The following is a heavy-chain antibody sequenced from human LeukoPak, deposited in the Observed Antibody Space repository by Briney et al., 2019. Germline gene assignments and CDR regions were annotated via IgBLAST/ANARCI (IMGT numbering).Heavy chain of an antibody. J-gene: IGHJ4*02. CDR1: GYTFTSYY. V-gene: IGHV1-46*01. D-gene: IGHD3-22*01. CDR3: AVNYDSSGYYPNFDY. CDR2: INPSGGST. Sequence: ASVKVSCKASGYTFTSYYMHWVRQAPGQGLEWMEIINPSGGSTSYAQKFQGRVTMTRDTSTSTVYMELSSLRSEDTAVYYCAVNYDSSGYYPNFDYWGQGTLVTVSS.